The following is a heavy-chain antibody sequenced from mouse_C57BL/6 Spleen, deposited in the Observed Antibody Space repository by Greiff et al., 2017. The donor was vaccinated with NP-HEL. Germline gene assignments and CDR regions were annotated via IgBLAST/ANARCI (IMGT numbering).Heavy chain of an antibody. CDR2: INPYNGGT. Sequence: VQLQQSGPVLVKPGASVKMSCKASGYTFTDYYMNWVKQSHGKSLEWIGVINPYNGGTSYNQKFKGKATLTVDKSSSTAYMELNSLTSEDSAVYYCARSRGPNWDSFAYWGQGTLVTVSA. CDR3: ARSRGPNWDSFAY. D-gene: IGHD4-1*01. J-gene: IGHJ3*01. V-gene: IGHV1-19*01. CDR1: GYTFTDYY.